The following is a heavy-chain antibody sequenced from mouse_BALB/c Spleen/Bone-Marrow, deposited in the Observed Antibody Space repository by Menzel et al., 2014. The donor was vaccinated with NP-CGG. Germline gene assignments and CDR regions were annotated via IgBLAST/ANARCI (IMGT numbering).Heavy chain of an antibody. CDR2: ISSGSSTI. J-gene: IGHJ1*01. D-gene: IGHD1-1*01. V-gene: IGHV5-17*02. CDR3: ARRGSNHWYFDV. CDR1: GFTFSSFG. Sequence: EVKLMESGGGLVQPGGSRKLSCAASGFTFSSFGMHWVRQAPEKGLEWVAYISSGSSTIYYADTVKGRFTISRDNPKNPRFLQMTSLRSEDTAMYYCARRGSNHWYFDVWGAGTTVTVSS.